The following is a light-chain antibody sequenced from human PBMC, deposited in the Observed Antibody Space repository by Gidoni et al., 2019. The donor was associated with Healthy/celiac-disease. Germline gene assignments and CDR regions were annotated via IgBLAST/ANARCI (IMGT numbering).Light chain of an antibody. Sequence: DIQMTQSPSSLSASVGDRVTITCRASQSISSYLNWDQQKPGKAPKLLIYAASSLQSGVPSRFSGSGSGTDFTLTISSLQPEDCATYYCQQSYSTPLPFGGGTKVEIK. CDR3: QQSYSTPLP. CDR2: AAS. CDR1: QSISSY. V-gene: IGKV1-39*01. J-gene: IGKJ4*01.